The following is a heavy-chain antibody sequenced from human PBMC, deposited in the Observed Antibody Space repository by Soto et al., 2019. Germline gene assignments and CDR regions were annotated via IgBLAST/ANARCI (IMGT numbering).Heavy chain of an antibody. V-gene: IGHV1-2*06. CDR3: ARDTDYYDSSGYYYVNY. Sequence: ASVKVSCKASGYTFTGYYMHWVRQAPGQGLEWMGRINPNSGGTNYAQKFQGRVTMTRDTSISTAYMELSRLRSDDTAVYYCARDTDYYDSSGYYYVNYWGQGTLVTVSS. CDR1: GYTFTGYY. D-gene: IGHD3-22*01. J-gene: IGHJ4*02. CDR2: INPNSGGT.